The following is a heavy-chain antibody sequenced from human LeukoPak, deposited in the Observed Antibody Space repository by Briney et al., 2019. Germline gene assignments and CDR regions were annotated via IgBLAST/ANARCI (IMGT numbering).Heavy chain of an antibody. V-gene: IGHV3-23*01. CDR1: GFSFSSYA. J-gene: IGHJ4*02. CDR2: ISGSGGST. D-gene: IGHD4-17*01. Sequence: GGSLRLSCAASGFSFSSYAMSWVRQARGKGLEWVSAISGSGGSTYYADSVKGRFTISRDNSKNTLYLQMNSLRAEDTAVYYCAKDSGDYVGSFDYWGQGTLVTVSS. CDR3: AKDSGDYVGSFDY.